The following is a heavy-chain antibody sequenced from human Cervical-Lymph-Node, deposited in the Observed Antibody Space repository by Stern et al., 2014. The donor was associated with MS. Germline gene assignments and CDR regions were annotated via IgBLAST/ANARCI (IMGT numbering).Heavy chain of an antibody. J-gene: IGHJ6*02. Sequence: QVTLRESGTTLVKPTQTLTLTCTFSGFSLSTSGVGVGWIRQPPGKALEWLAVIYWDDDERYSPSLKSRLTITKDTSKNQVVLTMANMDPVDTATYYCAHTTVTFDEAYGLDVWGQGTTVTVSS. V-gene: IGHV2-5*02. D-gene: IGHD4-17*01. CDR1: GFSLSTSGVG. CDR3: AHTTVTFDEAYGLDV. CDR2: IYWDDDE.